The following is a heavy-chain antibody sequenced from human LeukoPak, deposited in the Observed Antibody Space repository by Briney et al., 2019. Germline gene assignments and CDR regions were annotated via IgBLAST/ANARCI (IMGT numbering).Heavy chain of an antibody. J-gene: IGHJ5*02. CDR1: GFTFSSSA. CDR3: IVFGDSNH. D-gene: IGHD4-17*01. CDR2: IHSSGGT. Sequence: GGSLRLSCAASGFTFSSSAMSWVRQAPGKGLEWVSAIHSSGGTYYAGSVKGRFTISRDTSKNTLYLQINSLRVEDTAVYYCIVFGDSNHWGQGTLVTVSS. V-gene: IGHV3-23*01.